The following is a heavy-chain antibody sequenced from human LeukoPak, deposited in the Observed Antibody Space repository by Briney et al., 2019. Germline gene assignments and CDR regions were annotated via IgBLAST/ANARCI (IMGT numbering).Heavy chain of an antibody. J-gene: IGHJ4*02. CDR1: GYTFSNYG. CDR3: ARDLRVVSYYFDP. V-gene: IGHV1-18*01. CDR2: ISAYNGDT. D-gene: IGHD3-22*01. Sequence: ASVKVSGKASGYTFSNYGISWVRQAPGQGLRWMGWISAYNGDTNYAQNFQGRVTMTTDTSTNTAYMELRSLRSDDTAVYYCARDLRVVSYYFDPWGQGTLVTVSS.